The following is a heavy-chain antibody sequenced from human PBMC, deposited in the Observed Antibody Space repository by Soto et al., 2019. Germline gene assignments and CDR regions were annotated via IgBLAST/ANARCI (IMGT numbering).Heavy chain of an antibody. V-gene: IGHV1-3*01. J-gene: IGHJ4*02. D-gene: IGHD2-8*01. CDR3: ARVLMVYRLIDY. Sequence: ASVKVSCKASGYTFTSYAMHWVRQAPGQRLEWMGWINAGNGNTIYSQKFQGRVTITRDTSASTAYMELSSLRSEDTAVYYCARVLMVYRLIDYWGQGTLVTVSS. CDR1: GYTFTSYA. CDR2: INAGNGNT.